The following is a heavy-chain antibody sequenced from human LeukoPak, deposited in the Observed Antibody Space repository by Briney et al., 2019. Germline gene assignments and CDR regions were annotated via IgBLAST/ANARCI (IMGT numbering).Heavy chain of an antibody. CDR1: GGTFSSYA. CDR3: ARGRYGDYLNY. CDR2: IIPIFGTA. V-gene: IGHV1-69*05. J-gene: IGHJ4*02. D-gene: IGHD4-17*01. Sequence: GASVKVSCKASGGTFSSYAISWVRQAPGQGLEWMGGIIPIFGTANYAQKLQGRVTMTTDTSTSTAYMELRSLRSDDTAVYYCARGRYGDYLNYWGQGTLVTVSS.